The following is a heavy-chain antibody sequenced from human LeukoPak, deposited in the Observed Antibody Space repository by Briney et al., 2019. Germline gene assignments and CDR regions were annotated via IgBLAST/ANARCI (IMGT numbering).Heavy chain of an antibody. Sequence: SETLSPTCTVSGASLSNYYWSWIRQPPGKGLEWIGYIYYSGSTNYNPSLKSRVTISLDTSKTQFSLKLSSVTAADTAVYYCARGHYLSGSYNWFDPWGQGTLVTVSS. CDR2: IYYSGST. CDR1: GASLSNYY. CDR3: ARGHYLSGSYNWFDP. J-gene: IGHJ5*02. D-gene: IGHD3-10*01. V-gene: IGHV4-59*01.